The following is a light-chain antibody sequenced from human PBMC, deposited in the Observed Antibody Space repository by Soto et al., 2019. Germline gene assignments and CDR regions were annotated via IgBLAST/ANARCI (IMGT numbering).Light chain of an antibody. CDR1: SSDVGGYNY. CDR3: SSYTSSSPHVV. V-gene: IGLV2-14*01. Sequence: QSALTQPASVSGSPGQSITISCTGTSSDVGGYNYVSWYQQHSGKAPKLTIYEVSNRPSGVSNRFSGSKSGNTASLTISGLQAEDEADYYCSSYTSSSPHVVFGGGTKLTVL. CDR2: EVS. J-gene: IGLJ2*01.